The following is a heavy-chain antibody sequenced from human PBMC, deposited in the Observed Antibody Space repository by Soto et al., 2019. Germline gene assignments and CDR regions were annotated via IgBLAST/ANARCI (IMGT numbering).Heavy chain of an antibody. J-gene: IGHJ4*02. CDR1: GYTFTSYG. V-gene: IGHV1-18*01. D-gene: IGHD6-19*01. CDR2: ISAYNGNT. Sequence: ASVKVSCKASGYTFTSYGISCVRQAPGQGLEWMGWISAYNGNTNYAQKLQGRVTMTTDTSTSTAYMELRSLRSDDTAVYYCASSSSGWYVRDYFDYWGQGTLVTVSS. CDR3: ASSSSGWYVRDYFDY.